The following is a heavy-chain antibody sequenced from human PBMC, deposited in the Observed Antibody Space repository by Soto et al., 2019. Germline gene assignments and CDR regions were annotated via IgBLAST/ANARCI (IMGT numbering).Heavy chain of an antibody. CDR3: ARLNDSSGLDY. CDR2: IYYSGST. J-gene: IGHJ4*02. D-gene: IGHD3-22*01. V-gene: IGHV4-39*01. CDR1: GGSISSSSYY. Sequence: SETLSLTCTVSGGSISSSSYYWGWIRQPPGKGLEWIGSIYYSGSTYYNPSLKSRVTISVDTSKNQFSLKLSSVTAADTAVYYCARLNDSSGLDYWGQGTLVTVSS.